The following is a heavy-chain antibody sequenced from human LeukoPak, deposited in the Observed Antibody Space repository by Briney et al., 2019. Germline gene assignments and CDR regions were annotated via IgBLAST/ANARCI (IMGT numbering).Heavy chain of an antibody. Sequence: SETLSLTCAVYGGSFSGYYWSWIRQPPGKGLEWIGEINHSGSTNYNPSLKSRVTISVDTSKNQFSLKLSSVTAADTAVYYRARSGMITFGGVIVTARYYFDYWGQGTLVTVSS. V-gene: IGHV4-34*01. J-gene: IGHJ4*02. CDR1: GGSFSGYY. CDR2: INHSGST. D-gene: IGHD3-16*02. CDR3: ARSGMITFGGVIVTARYYFDY.